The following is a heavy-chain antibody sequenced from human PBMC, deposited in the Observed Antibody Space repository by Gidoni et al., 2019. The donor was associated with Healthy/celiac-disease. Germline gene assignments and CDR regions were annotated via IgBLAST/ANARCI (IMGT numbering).Heavy chain of an antibody. Sequence: EVQLVESGGGLVQPGGSLRLSCAASGFTFRSYEMNWVRQAPGKGLEWFSYISSSGTTIYYADSVMGRFTISRDNAKNSLYLQMNSLRAEDTAVYYCARDGGGSYYGSGGFDYWGQGTLVTVSS. V-gene: IGHV3-48*03. CDR2: ISSSGTTI. D-gene: IGHD3-10*01. J-gene: IGHJ4*02. CDR3: ARDGGGSYYGSGGFDY. CDR1: GFTFRSYE.